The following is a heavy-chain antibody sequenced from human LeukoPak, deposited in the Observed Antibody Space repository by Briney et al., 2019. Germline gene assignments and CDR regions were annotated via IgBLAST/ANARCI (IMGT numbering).Heavy chain of an antibody. Sequence: SETLSLTCTVSGGSISSYYWSWIRQPPGKGLEWIGYIYYSGSTNYNPSLKRRVTISVDTSKNQFSLKLSSVTAADTAVYYCARSRGGFYDYVWGSYYSSSLVYWGQGTLVTVSS. V-gene: IGHV4-59*01. CDR3: ARSRGGFYDYVWGSYYSSSLVY. CDR2: IYYSGST. CDR1: GGSISSYY. D-gene: IGHD3-16*01. J-gene: IGHJ4*02.